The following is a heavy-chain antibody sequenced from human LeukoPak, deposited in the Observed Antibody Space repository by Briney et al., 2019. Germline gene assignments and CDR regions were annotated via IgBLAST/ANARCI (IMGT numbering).Heavy chain of an antibody. CDR2: ISGSGGST. J-gene: IGHJ4*02. V-gene: IGHV3-23*01. CDR3: AKGTLAHYYDSSGYYHLSFDY. D-gene: IGHD3-22*01. CDR1: GFTFSSYA. Sequence: GGSLRLSCAASGFTFSSYAMSWVRQAPGKGLEWVSAISGSGGSTYYADSVKGRFTISRDNSKNTLYLQMNSLRAEDTAVYSCAKGTLAHYYDSSGYYHLSFDYWGQGTLVTVSS.